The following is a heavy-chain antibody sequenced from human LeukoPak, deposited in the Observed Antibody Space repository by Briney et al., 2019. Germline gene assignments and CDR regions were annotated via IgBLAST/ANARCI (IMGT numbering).Heavy chain of an antibody. J-gene: IGHJ4*02. CDR2: MNPNSGNT. D-gene: IGHD6-19*01. CDR3: ARVAVAGTTSADY. CDR1: GYAFTSYD. Sequence: ASVKVSCKASGYAFTSYDINWVRQATGQGLEWMGWMNPNSGNTGYAQKFQGRVTMTRNTSISTAYMELSSLRSEDTAVYYCARVAVAGTTSADYWGQGTLVTVSS. V-gene: IGHV1-8*01.